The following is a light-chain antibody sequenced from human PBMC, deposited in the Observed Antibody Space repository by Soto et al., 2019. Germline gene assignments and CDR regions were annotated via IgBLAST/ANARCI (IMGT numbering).Light chain of an antibody. CDR1: SSDIGGYNY. Sequence: QSALTQPASVSGSPGQSITVSCTGTSSDIGGYNYVSWYQQHPGKAPKLMVYEVTNRPSGVSDRSSGSKSGNTASLTISGLQADDEGYYYCSSYTSRSTLYVFGTGTKLTVL. J-gene: IGLJ1*01. CDR2: EVT. V-gene: IGLV2-14*01. CDR3: SSYTSRSTLYV.